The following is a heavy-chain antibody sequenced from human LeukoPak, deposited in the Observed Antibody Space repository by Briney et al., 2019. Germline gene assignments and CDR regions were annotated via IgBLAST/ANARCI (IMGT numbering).Heavy chain of an antibody. CDR1: GITFSSYA. Sequence: PGGSLRLSCAASGITFSSYAMSWVRQAPGKGLEWVSAISGSGGSTYYADSVKGRFTISRDNSKNTLYLQMNSLRAEDTAVYYCAKADVVAVAGTAHFDYWGQGTLVTVSS. CDR2: ISGSGGST. J-gene: IGHJ4*02. V-gene: IGHV3-23*01. CDR3: AKADVVAVAGTAHFDY. D-gene: IGHD6-19*01.